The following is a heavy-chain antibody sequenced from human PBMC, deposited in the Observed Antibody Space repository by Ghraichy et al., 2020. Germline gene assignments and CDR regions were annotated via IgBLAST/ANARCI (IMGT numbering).Heavy chain of an antibody. V-gene: IGHV4-59*03. Sequence: SETLSLTCSIPGASIKSYYWTWVRQTPGKLLEWIGYVYYSGVTNYNPSLESRATLSLDTSKNQFSLKLTSVTTADTAVYYCATGPYYMPVWGSGNTVIVSS. CDR1: GASIKSYY. J-gene: IGHJ6*03. CDR2: VYYSGVT. CDR3: ATGPYYMPV. D-gene: IGHD3-10*01.